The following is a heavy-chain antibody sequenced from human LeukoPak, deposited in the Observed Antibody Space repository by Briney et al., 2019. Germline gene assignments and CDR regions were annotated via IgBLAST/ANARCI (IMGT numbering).Heavy chain of an antibody. CDR1: AFTVSNFA. J-gene: IGHJ4*02. D-gene: IGHD6-19*01. CDR3: AKDVRIVVAGTIVY. CDR2: ITYEVINK. V-gene: IGHV3-30*18. Sequence: PGTSLRLSFAASAFTVSNFATHCVRQAPGKGREWGEVITYEVINKYYTDYAKAQFSISRDNSKNTVYLQMNSLRVEDTAVYYCAKDVRIVVAGTIVYWGQGTLVTVSS.